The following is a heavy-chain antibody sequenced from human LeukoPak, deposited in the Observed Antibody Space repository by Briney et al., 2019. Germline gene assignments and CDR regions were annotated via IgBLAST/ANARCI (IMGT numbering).Heavy chain of an antibody. Sequence: SETLSRTCTVAGGSISSYYWSGIRQPPGKGLEWIGYIYTSGRTNYNPSLKSRVTVSVHSSKNQFALKLSSVTAADTAVYYCANTNGYNWNQGGSYHHKDVWGQGTTVTVSS. J-gene: IGHJ6*03. CDR2: IYTSGRT. V-gene: IGHV4-4*09. D-gene: IGHD1-20*01. CDR1: GGSISSYY. CDR3: ANTNGYNWNQGGSYHHKDV.